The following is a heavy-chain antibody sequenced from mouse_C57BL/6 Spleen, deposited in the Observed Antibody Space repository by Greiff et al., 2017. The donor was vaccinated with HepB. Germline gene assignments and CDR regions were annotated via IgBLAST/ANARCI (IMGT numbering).Heavy chain of an antibody. J-gene: IGHJ4*01. CDR3: ARYSSGHYAMDY. Sequence: EVKLVESGGGLVQPGESLKLSCESNEYEFPSHDMSWVRKTPEKRLELVAAINSDGGSTYYPDTMERRFIISRDNTKTTLYLQMSSLRSEDTALYYCARYSSGHYAMDYWGQGTSVTVSS. V-gene: IGHV5-2*01. D-gene: IGHD3-2*02. CDR1: EYEFPSHD. CDR2: INSDGGST.